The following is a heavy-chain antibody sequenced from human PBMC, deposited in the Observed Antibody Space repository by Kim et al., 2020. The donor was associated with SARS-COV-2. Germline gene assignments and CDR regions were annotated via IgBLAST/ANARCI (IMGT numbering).Heavy chain of an antibody. V-gene: IGHV1-46*01. CDR3: ARRRREVYGMDV. Sequence: SAQKFQRRVTMTRDTSTSTVYMELSSLRSEDTAVYYCARRRREVYGMDVWGQGTTVTVSS. J-gene: IGHJ6*02.